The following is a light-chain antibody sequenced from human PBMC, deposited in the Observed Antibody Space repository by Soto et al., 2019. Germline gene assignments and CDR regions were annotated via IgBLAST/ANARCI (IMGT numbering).Light chain of an antibody. CDR3: QQSYNTPRT. J-gene: IGKJ1*01. Sequence: DIQMTQSPSSLSASVGDRVTITCRASQTVSSYLNWYQQKPGKAPNLLIYAASSLQSGPQSRFSGSGYGTDFTLTISSLQPEDFATYYCQQSYNTPRTFGQGTKVEMK. CDR2: AAS. V-gene: IGKV1-39*01. CDR1: QTVSSY.